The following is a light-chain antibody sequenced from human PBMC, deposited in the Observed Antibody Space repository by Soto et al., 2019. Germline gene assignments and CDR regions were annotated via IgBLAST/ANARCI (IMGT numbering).Light chain of an antibody. CDR2: DVS. V-gene: IGLV2-14*03. CDR3: SSYTSSNTPYV. Sequence: QSALTQSASVSGSPGQSITISCTGTSSDIGAYNYVSWYQQHPGKAPKVMIHDVSNRPSGVSSRFSGSKSGNTASLTISGLQPEDEADYYCSSYTSSNTPYVFGTGTKVTVL. CDR1: SSDIGAYNY. J-gene: IGLJ1*01.